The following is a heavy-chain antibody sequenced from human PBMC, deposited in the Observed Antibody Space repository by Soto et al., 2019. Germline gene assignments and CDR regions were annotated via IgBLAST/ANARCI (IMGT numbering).Heavy chain of an antibody. Sequence: QITLKESGPTLVKPTQTLTLTCTFSGFSLGTSSGVGVGWIRQPPAKALECLALIYWDDDKRYSPSLRSRLTITKDTSKNQVVLTMTNMDPVDTATYYCAYTYYASGAYFKYWGQGTQLTVSS. J-gene: IGHJ4*02. V-gene: IGHV2-5*02. CDR2: IYWDDDK. D-gene: IGHD3-10*01. CDR1: GFSLGTSSGVG. CDR3: AYTYYASGAYFKY.